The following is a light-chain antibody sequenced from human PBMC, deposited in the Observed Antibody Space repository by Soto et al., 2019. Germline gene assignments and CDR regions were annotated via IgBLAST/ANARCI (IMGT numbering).Light chain of an antibody. CDR1: QSVSST. J-gene: IGKJ1*01. Sequence: VMTQSPATLSVSPGERATLSCRASQSVSSTLAWYHQKPCQAPRLLIHGAPTRATGIPDRFSGSGSGTEFTLTISSLHSEDFAVYYCQQYNNWPPWTVGQGTKV. CDR3: QQYNNWPPWT. V-gene: IGKV3-15*01. CDR2: GAP.